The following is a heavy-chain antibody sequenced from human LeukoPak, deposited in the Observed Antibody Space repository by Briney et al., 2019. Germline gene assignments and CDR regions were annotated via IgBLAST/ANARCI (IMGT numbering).Heavy chain of an antibody. CDR1: GFTFSNYE. CDR2: ISNFGDII. D-gene: IGHD2-2*01. V-gene: IGHV3-48*03. Sequence: GGSLRLSCAASGFTFSNYEMNWVRQAPGKGLEWISHISNFGDIIHYADSVEGRFTISRDNDKNSIYLQMNSLRAEDTAVYYCAKDGAGSQSYCSSTSCYVDYWGQGTLVTVSS. CDR3: AKDGAGSQSYCSSTSCYVDY. J-gene: IGHJ4*02.